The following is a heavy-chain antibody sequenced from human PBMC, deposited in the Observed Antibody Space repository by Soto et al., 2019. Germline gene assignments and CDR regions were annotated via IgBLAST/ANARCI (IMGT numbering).Heavy chain of an antibody. V-gene: IGHV1-69*01. CDR2: IIPIVGTV. D-gene: IGHD2-21*01. CDR1: GDAFGNHA. Sequence: QVQLVHSAAEVREPGSSVRVSCKASGDAFGNHAISWVRQAPGHGLEWMGGIIPIVGTVNYAQKLQDRLKITADESTTTAFMALDSLRPDDSAMYSCARAGSDSATYFYYGMDVWGRGTAVTVSS. CDR3: ARAGSDSATYFYYGMDV. J-gene: IGHJ6*02.